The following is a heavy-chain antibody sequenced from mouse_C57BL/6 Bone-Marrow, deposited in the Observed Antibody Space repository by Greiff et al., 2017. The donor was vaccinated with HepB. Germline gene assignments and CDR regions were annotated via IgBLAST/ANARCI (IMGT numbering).Heavy chain of an antibody. V-gene: IGHV1-74*01. J-gene: IGHJ2*01. CDR2: IHPSDSDT. Sequence: QLQQPGAELVKPGASVKVSCKASGYTFTSYWMHWVKQRPGQGLEWIGRIHPSDSDTNYNQKFKGKATLTVDKSSSTAYMQLSSLTSEDSAVYYCAMKLRLQRDYFDYWGQGTTLTVSS. CDR1: GYTFTSYW. D-gene: IGHD3-2*02. CDR3: AMKLRLQRDYFDY.